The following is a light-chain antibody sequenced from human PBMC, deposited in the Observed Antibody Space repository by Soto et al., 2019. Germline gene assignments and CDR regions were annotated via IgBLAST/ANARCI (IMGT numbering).Light chain of an antibody. CDR2: DDN. J-gene: IGLJ1*01. V-gene: IGLV1-51*01. CDR3: GSWDSSMSAYV. CDR1: SSNIGGNS. Sequence: QSVLTQPPSVSAAPGQKVTISCSGSSSNIGGNSVSWYQQLPGTAPKLLIYDDNKRSSGIPDRFSGSKSGTSATLGITGFQTGEEADYYCGSWDSSMSAYVFGTGTKVIV.